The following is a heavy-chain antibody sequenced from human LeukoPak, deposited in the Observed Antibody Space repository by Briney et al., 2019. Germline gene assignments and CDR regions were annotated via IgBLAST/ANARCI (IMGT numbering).Heavy chain of an antibody. CDR2: IYHSGST. Sequence: SQTLSLTCTVSGGSISSGGYYWSWIRQPPGKGLEWIGYIYHSGSTYYNPSLKSRVTISVDRSKNQFSLKLSSVTAADTAVYYCARDLKAMDYRMPGPIWGQGTMVTVSS. CDR1: GGSISSGGYY. D-gene: IGHD4-11*01. V-gene: IGHV4-30-2*01. J-gene: IGHJ3*02. CDR3: ARDLKAMDYRMPGPI.